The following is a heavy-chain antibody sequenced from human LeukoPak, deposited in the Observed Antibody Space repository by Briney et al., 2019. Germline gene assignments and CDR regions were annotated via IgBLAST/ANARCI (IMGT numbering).Heavy chain of an antibody. CDR2: IWFDGRDK. D-gene: IGHD5-18*01. J-gene: IGHJ4*02. CDR3: ARGGTWIQLCDY. Sequence: TGGSLRLSCAASGFTFSSYGMHWVRQAPGKGLEWVAVIWFDGRDKYYADSVKGRFTISRDNSKNTLSLQMNSLRAEDTAVYYCARGGTWIQLCDYWGQGTLVTVSS. CDR1: GFTFSSYG. V-gene: IGHV3-33*08.